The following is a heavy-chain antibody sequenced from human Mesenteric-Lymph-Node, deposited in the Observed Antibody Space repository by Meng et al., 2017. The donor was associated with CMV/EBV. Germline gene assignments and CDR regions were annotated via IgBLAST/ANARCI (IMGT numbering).Heavy chain of an antibody. Sequence: ASVKVSCKASGYTLSDYYMHWVRQAPGQGLEWMGWINPNSGGTNYAQKFQGRVNMTRDTSVSIAYMELTGLTSDDTATYYCARPGCGGTRCSYMWGHFYYGLDVWGQGTTVTVSS. J-gene: IGHJ6*02. V-gene: IGHV1-2*02. CDR1: GYTLSDYY. CDR3: ARPGCGGTRCSYMWGHFYYGLDV. CDR2: INPNSGGT. D-gene: IGHD2-21*01.